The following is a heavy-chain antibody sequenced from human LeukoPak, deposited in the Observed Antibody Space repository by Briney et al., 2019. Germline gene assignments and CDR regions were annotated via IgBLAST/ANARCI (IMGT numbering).Heavy chain of an antibody. CDR3: ARDRRGSSWVYYMDV. D-gene: IGHD6-13*01. Sequence: GRSLRLSCAASGFTFSSYSMNWVRPAPGKGLEWASSISSSSSYIYNADSAKSRFTISRDNAKNSLYLQMNSLRAEDTAVYYCARDRRGSSWVYYMDVWGKGTTVSVSS. CDR2: ISSSSSYI. V-gene: IGHV3-21*01. CDR1: GFTFSSYS. J-gene: IGHJ6*03.